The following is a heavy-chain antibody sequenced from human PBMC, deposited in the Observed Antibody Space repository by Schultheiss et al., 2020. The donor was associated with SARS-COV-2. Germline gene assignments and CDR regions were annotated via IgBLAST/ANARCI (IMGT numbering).Heavy chain of an antibody. V-gene: IGHV3-73*01. CDR1: GFTFSGSA. D-gene: IGHD2-21*02. CDR3: TTHIVVVTANPSVDY. J-gene: IGHJ4*02. Sequence: GGSLRLSCAASGFTFSGSAMHWVRQASGKGLEWVGRIRSKANSYATAYAASVKGRFTISRDDSKNTAYLQMNSLKTEDTAVYYCTTHIVVVTANPSVDYWGQGTLVTVSS. CDR2: IRSKANSYAT.